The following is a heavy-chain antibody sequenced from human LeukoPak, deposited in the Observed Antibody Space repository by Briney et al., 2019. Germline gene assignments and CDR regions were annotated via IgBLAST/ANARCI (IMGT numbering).Heavy chain of an antibody. CDR3: ARGQSYDFWSGLDAFDI. V-gene: IGHV4-61*02. CDR2: IYTSGST. Sequence: SQTLSLTCTVSGGSISSGSYYWSWIRQPAGKGLEWIGRIYTSGSTNYNPSLKSRVTISVDTSKNQFSLKLGSVTAADTAVYYCARGQSYDFWSGLDAFDIWGQGTMVTVSS. CDR1: GGSISSGSYY. D-gene: IGHD3-3*01. J-gene: IGHJ3*02.